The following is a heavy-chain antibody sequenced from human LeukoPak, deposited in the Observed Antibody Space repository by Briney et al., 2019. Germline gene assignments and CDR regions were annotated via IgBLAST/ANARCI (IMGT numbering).Heavy chain of an antibody. CDR2: IKHDGSEK. D-gene: IGHD3-3*01. J-gene: IGHJ4*02. CDR1: GFIFTNYF. Sequence: GGSLRLSCAASGFIFTNYFMSWVRQAPGKGLEWVASIKHDGSEKYYVDSVWGRFTISRDNTMNSLYLQMSSLRAEDTAVYYCATDRGWRTSGYYLYYFEYWGQGTLITYSS. V-gene: IGHV3-7*01. CDR3: ATDRGWRTSGYYLYYFEY.